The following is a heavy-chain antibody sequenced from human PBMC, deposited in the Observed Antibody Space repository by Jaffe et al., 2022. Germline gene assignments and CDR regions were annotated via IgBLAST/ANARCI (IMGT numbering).Heavy chain of an antibody. J-gene: IGHJ4*02. V-gene: IGHV3-43*01. CDR2: ISWDGGST. D-gene: IGHD5-12*01. Sequence: EVQLVESGGVVVQPGGSLRLSCAASGFTFDDYTMHWVRQAPGKGLEWVSLISWDGGSTYYADSVKGRFTISRDNSKNSLYLQMNSLRTEDTALYYCAKDGGREGYRTPYFDYWGQGTLVTVSS. CDR1: GFTFDDYT. CDR3: AKDGGREGYRTPYFDY.